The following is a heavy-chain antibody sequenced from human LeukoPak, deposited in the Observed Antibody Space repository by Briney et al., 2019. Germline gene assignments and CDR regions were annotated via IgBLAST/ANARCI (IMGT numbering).Heavy chain of an antibody. CDR3: ARGPLHVVVPAATWFDP. D-gene: IGHD2-2*01. CDR2: ISSSGSTI. V-gene: IGHV3-48*03. J-gene: IGHJ5*02. CDR1: GFNFITAA. Sequence: GGSLRLSCAASGFNFITAAMTWVRQAPGKGLEWVSYISSSGSTIYYADSVKGRFTISRDNAKNSLYLQMNSLRAEDTAVYYCARGPLHVVVPAATWFDPWGQGILVTVSS.